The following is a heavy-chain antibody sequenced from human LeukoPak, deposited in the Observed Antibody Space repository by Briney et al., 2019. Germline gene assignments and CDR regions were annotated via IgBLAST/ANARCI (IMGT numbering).Heavy chain of an antibody. CDR1: GFTFDDYG. V-gene: IGHV3-20*01. CDR2: INWNGGST. D-gene: IGHD3-10*01. J-gene: IGHJ5*02. Sequence: GSLRLSCAASGFTFDDYGMSWVRQAPGKGLEWVSGINWNGGSTGYADSVKGRFTISRDNAKNSLYLQMNSLRAEDTALYHCARGVYGSGSYWFDPWGQGTLVTVSS. CDR3: ARGVYGSGSYWFDP.